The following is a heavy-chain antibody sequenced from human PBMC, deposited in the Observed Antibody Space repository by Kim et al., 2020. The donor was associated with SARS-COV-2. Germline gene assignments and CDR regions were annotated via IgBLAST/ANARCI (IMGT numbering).Heavy chain of an antibody. CDR1: GDSISGSRDF. J-gene: IGHJ4*02. CDR2: ILYTGST. V-gene: IGHV4-39*01. CDR3: ARHKRPQALGPDY. Sequence: SETLSLTCTVSGDSISGSRDFWGWIRQPPGKGLDWIGTILYTGSTHYTPSFKSRVTISVDTSKNQFSLKLTSVTAADTAVYYCARHKRPQALGPDYWGQGTLVTVSS.